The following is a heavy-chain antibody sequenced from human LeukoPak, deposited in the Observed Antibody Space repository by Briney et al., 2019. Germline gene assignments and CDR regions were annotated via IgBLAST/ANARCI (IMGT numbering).Heavy chain of an antibody. CDR2: ISSTSSSYI. V-gene: IGHV3-21*01. D-gene: IGHD4-17*01. Sequence: SGGSLRLSCAASGFTFLTYSMNWVRQAPGKGLEWVSSISSTSSSYIYYADSVKGRFTISRDNAKNSLYLQMNSLRAEDTAVYYCARDGYGDPYYYYYMDVWGKGTTVTISS. CDR1: GFTFLTYS. CDR3: ARDGYGDPYYYYYMDV. J-gene: IGHJ6*03.